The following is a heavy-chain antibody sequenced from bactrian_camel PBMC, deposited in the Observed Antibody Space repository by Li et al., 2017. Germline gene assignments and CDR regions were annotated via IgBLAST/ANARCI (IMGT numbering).Heavy chain of an antibody. J-gene: IGHJ4*01. CDR2: INTDNSST. CDR1: GYFDSIKC. D-gene: IGHD7*01. CDR3: AACPSGVCAGGGFCYPKRTR. V-gene: IGHV3S54*01. Sequence: HVQLVESGGGSVQAGGSLKLSCAMSGYFDSIKCVGWFRQAPGKVREGVAAINTDNSSTYYADSVKGRFTISQGGTVYLQMNSLKPDDNAFYYCAACPSGVCAGGGFCYPKRTRWDQVTQSPSP.